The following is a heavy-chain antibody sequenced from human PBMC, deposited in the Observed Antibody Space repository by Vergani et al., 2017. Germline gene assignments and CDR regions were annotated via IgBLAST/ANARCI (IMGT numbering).Heavy chain of an antibody. D-gene: IGHD1-1*01. Sequence: EVQLVQSGAEVKKPGESLRISCKGFGYSFINNWISWVRQMPGKGLEWMGRIVPSDTYTNYSPSFQGHVTISADRSISTAYLQWSSLKASDTAMYYCARWNPGGTIGEDYWGQGTLVTVSS. J-gene: IGHJ4*02. CDR1: GYSFINNW. CDR3: ARWNPGGTIGEDY. V-gene: IGHV5-10-1*03. CDR2: IVPSDTYT.